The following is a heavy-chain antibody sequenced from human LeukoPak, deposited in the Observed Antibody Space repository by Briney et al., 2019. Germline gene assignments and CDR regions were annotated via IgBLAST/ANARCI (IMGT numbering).Heavy chain of an antibody. V-gene: IGHV1-18*01. CDR1: GYTFTSYG. J-gene: IGHJ5*02. D-gene: IGHD3-10*01. Sequence: ASVKVSCKASGYTFTSYGISWVRQAPGQGLEWTGWISAYNGNTNYAQKLQGRVTMTTDTSTSTAYMELRSLRSDDTAVYYCARVLGLLWYGESSWFDPWGQGTLVTVSS. CDR3: ARVLGLLWYGESSWFDP. CDR2: ISAYNGNT.